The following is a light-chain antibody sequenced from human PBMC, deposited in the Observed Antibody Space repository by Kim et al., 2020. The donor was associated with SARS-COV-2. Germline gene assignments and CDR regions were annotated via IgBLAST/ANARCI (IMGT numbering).Light chain of an antibody. J-gene: IGKJ1*01. CDR3: RQDYNYPRS. Sequence: AIQMTQSPSSLSASVGDRVTITCRASQGIRNDLGWYQPKPGKAPKLLIYAASSLQSGVPSRFSGSGSGTDFTLTISSLQPEDFATYYCRQDYNYPRSFGQGTKVDIK. CDR2: AAS. CDR1: QGIRND. V-gene: IGKV1-6*01.